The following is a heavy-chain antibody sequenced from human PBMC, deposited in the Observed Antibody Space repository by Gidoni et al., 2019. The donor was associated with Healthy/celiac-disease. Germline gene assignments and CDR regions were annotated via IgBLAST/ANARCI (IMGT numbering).Heavy chain of an antibody. CDR2: IRSKAYGGTT. Sequence: EVQLVASGGGLVKPGRSLRVSCTASGFPFGDYAMSWFSQAPGKGLEWVGFIRSKAYGGTTEYAASVKGRFTISRDDSKSIAYLQMNSLKTEDTAVYYCTRDKGDYYYYGMDVWGQGTTVTVSS. CDR3: TRDKGDYYYYGMDV. J-gene: IGHJ6*02. CDR1: GFPFGDYA. V-gene: IGHV3-49*05. D-gene: IGHD3-16*01.